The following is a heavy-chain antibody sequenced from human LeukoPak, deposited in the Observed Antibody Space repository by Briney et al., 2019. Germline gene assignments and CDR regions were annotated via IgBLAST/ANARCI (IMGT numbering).Heavy chain of an antibody. Sequence: GGSLRLSCAASGCTVSSNYMSWVRQAPGKGLEWVANIKQDGSKKYYVDSVKGRSTISRDNAKNPLYLQMNSLRAEDTAVYYCARDPLRGGDLDLWGRGTLVIVSS. D-gene: IGHD2-21*02. CDR1: GCTVSSNY. CDR2: IKQDGSKK. J-gene: IGHJ2*01. CDR3: ARDPLRGGDLDL. V-gene: IGHV3-7*04.